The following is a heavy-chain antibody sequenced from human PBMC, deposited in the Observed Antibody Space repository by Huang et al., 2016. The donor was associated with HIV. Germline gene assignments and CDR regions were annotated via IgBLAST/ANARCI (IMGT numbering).Heavy chain of an antibody. CDR3: VRDQGRLAVGGIDNWFDP. D-gene: IGHD6-19*01. Sequence: QVRLQESGPGLVKPSETLSLSCTVSGDSVSSHSWGWIRHPPGKGLEWIGTVYDSRTNKYNPRSKSRINILVDTSKNGFSLNITSVSAADTAMYFCVRDQGRLAVGGIDNWFDPWGQGALVTVSS. J-gene: IGHJ5*02. CDR2: VYDSRTN. CDR1: GDSVSSHS. V-gene: IGHV4-59*02.